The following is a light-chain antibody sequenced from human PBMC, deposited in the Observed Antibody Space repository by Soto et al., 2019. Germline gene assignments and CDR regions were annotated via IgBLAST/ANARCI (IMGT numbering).Light chain of an antibody. CDR2: AAS. CDR1: QGNNSF. V-gene: IGKV1-9*01. CDR3: QQLNDRRFS. J-gene: IGKJ2*01. Sequence: IQLTQSPSSLSASVGDRVTISCRASQGNNSFVAWYQQKSGKAPKLLIYAASTLQSGVPSMFSGSGSGTDFTLTISSLQPEDFATYYCQQLNDRRFSFGQGTKLAIK.